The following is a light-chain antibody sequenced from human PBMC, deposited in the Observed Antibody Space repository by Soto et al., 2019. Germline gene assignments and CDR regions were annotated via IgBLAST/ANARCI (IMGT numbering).Light chain of an antibody. Sequence: QSAIAQPASVSGSPGQSNTISCTGTSSDGGGYNLVSWYQQHPGKAPKLMIYEGSQRPSGVSNRFSGSKSGNTASLTISGLQAEEEADSYCYSYAGRNLYVFGTGTKVTVL. CDR1: SSDGGGYNL. J-gene: IGLJ1*01. CDR2: EGS. V-gene: IGLV2-23*01. CDR3: YSYAGRNLYV.